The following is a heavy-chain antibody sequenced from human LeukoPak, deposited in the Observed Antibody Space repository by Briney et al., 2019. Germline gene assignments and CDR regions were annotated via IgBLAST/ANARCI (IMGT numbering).Heavy chain of an antibody. CDR2: ISWNSGSI. Sequence: GRSLRLXCAASGFTFDDYAMHWVRQAPGKGLEWVSGISWNSGSIGYADSVKGRFTISRDNAKNSLYLQMNSLRAEDMALYYCAKAYRDDILTGYYDYWGQGTLVTVSS. J-gene: IGHJ4*02. CDR3: AKAYRDDILTGYYDY. V-gene: IGHV3-9*03. CDR1: GFTFDDYA. D-gene: IGHD3-9*01.